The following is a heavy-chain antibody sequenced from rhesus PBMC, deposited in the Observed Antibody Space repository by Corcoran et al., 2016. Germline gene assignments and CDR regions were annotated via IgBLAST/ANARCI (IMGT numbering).Heavy chain of an antibody. J-gene: IGHJ6*01. Sequence: EVTWLESGGGLATHGGSMRRSVSADGLTVGSHWMAGVVQQPRKGMDLIATLNSAGSIVYYADSVKGRFTISRDNAKDILYLQMNSLRAEDTAVYYCAKDRAYSWNYQGYALDSCGQGVVVTVSS. CDR2: LNSAGSIV. CDR1: GLTVGSHW. V-gene: IGHV3-14*01. D-gene: IGHD1-1-1*01. CDR3: AKDRAYSWNYQGYALDS.